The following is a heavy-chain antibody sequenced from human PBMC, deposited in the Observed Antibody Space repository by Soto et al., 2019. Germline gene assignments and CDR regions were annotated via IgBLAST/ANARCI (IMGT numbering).Heavy chain of an antibody. CDR3: ASGSLMYYDFWSGYGNFDY. D-gene: IGHD3-3*01. CDR2: ISYDGSNK. V-gene: IGHV3-30-3*01. J-gene: IGHJ4*02. Sequence: GGSLKLSCAASGFTFSSYAMHWVRQAPGKGLEWVAVISYDGSNKYYADSVKGRFTISRDNSKNTLYLQMNSLRAEDTAVYYCASGSLMYYDFWSGYGNFDYWGQGT. CDR1: GFTFSSYA.